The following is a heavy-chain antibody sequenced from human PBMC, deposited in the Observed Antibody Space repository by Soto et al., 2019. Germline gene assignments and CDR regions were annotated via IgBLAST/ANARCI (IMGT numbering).Heavy chain of an antibody. J-gene: IGHJ4*02. CDR3: AREAGGIAEAGDY. CDR2: VNSDGRRT. D-gene: IGHD6-13*01. CDR1: GFTFSSPW. Sequence: LRLSSAASGFTFSSPWVHWIRQATGTGLVWVSRVNSDGRRTTYADSVKGRFTISRDNAKHTLDLQMNSVRAEDTAVYYCAREAGGIAEAGDYWGQGTLVTVSS. V-gene: IGHV3-74*01.